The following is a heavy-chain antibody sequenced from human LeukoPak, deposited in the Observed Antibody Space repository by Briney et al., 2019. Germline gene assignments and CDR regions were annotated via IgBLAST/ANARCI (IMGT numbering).Heavy chain of an antibody. J-gene: IGHJ4*02. Sequence: ASVKVSCKASGYTFTSYCMHWVRQAPGQGLEWMGIINPSGGSTSYAQKFQGRVTMTRDTSTSTVYMELSSLRSEDTAVYYCARGEYYDFWSGFYYFDYWGQGTLVTVSS. V-gene: IGHV1-46*01. D-gene: IGHD3-3*01. CDR3: ARGEYYDFWSGFYYFDY. CDR1: GYTFTSYC. CDR2: INPSGGST.